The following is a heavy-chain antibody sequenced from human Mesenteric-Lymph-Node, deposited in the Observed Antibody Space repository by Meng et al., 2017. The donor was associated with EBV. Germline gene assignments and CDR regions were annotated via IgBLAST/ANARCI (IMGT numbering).Heavy chain of an antibody. CDR3: ARERVSMGRGVIIDDWFDV. CDR2: VSASKGYT. Sequence: QIRPKIMKPRTSVKVSCKTSGYTFTTYGINWVRQAPGQGLEWMGWVSASKGYTKYAQKVRGRVTMTTDSSTGTAYMELRSLRSVCMAIYYCARERVSMGRGVIIDDWFDVWGQGTLVTVSS. D-gene: IGHD3-10*01. CDR1: GYTFTTYG. J-gene: IGHJ5*02. V-gene: IGHV1-18*03.